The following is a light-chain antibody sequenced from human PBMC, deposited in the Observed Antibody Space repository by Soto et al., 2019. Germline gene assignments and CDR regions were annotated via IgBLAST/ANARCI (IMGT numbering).Light chain of an antibody. CDR2: EVT. V-gene: IGLV2-14*01. J-gene: IGLJ3*02. CDR1: SSDVGAYEY. CDR3: SSYTISSTWV. Sequence: QSVLIQPPSASGSPGQSVTISCAGSSSDVGAYEYVSWYQQHPGKAPKLIIYEVTNRPSGVSDRFSGSKSDNTASLTISGLQAEDEADYYCSSYTISSTWVFGGGTKVTVL.